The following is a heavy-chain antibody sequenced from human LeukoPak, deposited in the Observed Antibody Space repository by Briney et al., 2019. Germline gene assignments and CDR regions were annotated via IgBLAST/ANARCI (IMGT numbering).Heavy chain of an antibody. CDR3: ARISSLWFGELGEGLYYYYGMDV. CDR1: GGSISSSSYY. D-gene: IGHD3-10*01. J-gene: IGHJ6*02. CDR2: IYYSGST. Sequence: KASETLSLTCTVSGGSISSSSYYWGWIRQPPGKGLEWIGSIYYSGSTYYNPSLKSRVTISVDTSKNQFSLKLSSVTAADTAVYYCARISSLWFGELGEGLYYYYGMDVWGQGTTVTVSS. V-gene: IGHV4-39*01.